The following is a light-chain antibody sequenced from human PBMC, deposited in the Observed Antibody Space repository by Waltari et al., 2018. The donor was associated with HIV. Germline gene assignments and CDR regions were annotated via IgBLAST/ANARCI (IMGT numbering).Light chain of an antibody. CDR2: AAS. V-gene: IGKV1-39*01. CDR1: QSIGNY. Sequence: DIQMTQSPSSLSASVGDRVTITCRANQSIGNYLNWYKQKLGKAPKLLIYAASSLQTGVPSRFSARGSGTAFALIITSLQPEDFATYHCQQTYSNPSTFGQGTKLDI. J-gene: IGKJ2*01. CDR3: QQTYSNPST.